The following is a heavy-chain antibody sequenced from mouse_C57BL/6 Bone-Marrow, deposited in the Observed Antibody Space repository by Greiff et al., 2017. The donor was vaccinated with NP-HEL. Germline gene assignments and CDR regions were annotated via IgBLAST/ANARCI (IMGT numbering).Heavy chain of an antibody. CDR2: ISSGGSYT. CDR1: GFTFSSYG. CDR3: EGGYRFPAWFAY. Sequence: DVKLQESGGDLVKPGGSLKLSCAASGFTFSSYGMSWVRQTPDKRLAWVATISSGGSYTYYPDSVKGRFTISRDNAKNTLYLQMSSLKSEDTAMYYCEGGYRFPAWFAYWGQGTLVTVSA. J-gene: IGHJ3*01. V-gene: IGHV5-6*02.